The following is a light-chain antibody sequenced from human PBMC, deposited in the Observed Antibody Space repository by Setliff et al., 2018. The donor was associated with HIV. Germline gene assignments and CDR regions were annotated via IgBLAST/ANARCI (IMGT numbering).Light chain of an antibody. V-gene: IGLV2-14*03. CDR3: SSYSINNLYV. CDR1: SSDIGSSNF. CDR2: NVD. Sequence: QSALTQPASVSGSPGQSITISCTGTSSDIGSSNFVSWYQQHPGKAPKVMIYNVDKRPSGVSNRFSGSKSGNTAPLTISGLQTEDEADYYCSSYSINNLYVFATGTKVTVL. J-gene: IGLJ1*01.